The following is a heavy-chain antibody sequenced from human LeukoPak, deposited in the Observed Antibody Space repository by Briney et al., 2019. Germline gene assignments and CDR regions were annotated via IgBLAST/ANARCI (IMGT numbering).Heavy chain of an antibody. Sequence: GSVKVSCKASGYTFTSYGISWVRQAPGQGLEWMGWISAYNGNTNYAQKLQGRVTMTTDTSTSTAYMELRSLRSGDTAVYYCARDRGKLRFLEWLPRVWFDPWGQGTLVTVSS. V-gene: IGHV1-18*01. J-gene: IGHJ5*02. D-gene: IGHD3-3*01. CDR2: ISAYNGNT. CDR1: GYTFTSYG. CDR3: ARDRGKLRFLEWLPRVWFDP.